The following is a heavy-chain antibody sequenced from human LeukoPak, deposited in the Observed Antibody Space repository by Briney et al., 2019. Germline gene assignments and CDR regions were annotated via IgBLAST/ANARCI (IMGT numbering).Heavy chain of an antibody. V-gene: IGHV4-4*07. CDR2: IYTSGST. D-gene: IGHD2-15*01. CDR3: ARVFLERSNVVVVPAGFDY. CDR1: GGSISSYY. J-gene: IGHJ4*02. Sequence: KTSETLSLTCTVSGGSISSYYWSWIRQPAGKGLEWIGRIYTSGSTNYNPSLKSRVTMSVDTSKNQFSLKLSSVTAADTAVYYCARVFLERSNVVVVPAGFDYWGQGTLVTVSS.